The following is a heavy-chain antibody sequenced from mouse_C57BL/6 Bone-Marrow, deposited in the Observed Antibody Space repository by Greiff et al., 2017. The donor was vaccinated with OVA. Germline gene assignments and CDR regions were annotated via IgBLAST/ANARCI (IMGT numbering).Heavy chain of an antibody. D-gene: IGHD1-1*01. Sequence: EVKLLESVAELVRPGASVKLSCTASGFNIKNTYMHWVKQRPEQGLEWIGRIDPANDNTKYAPKFQGKATMTADTSSNTAYLQLSSLSSDDTAVYCCARVNFGSSFYAMDYWGQGTSVTVSS. J-gene: IGHJ4*01. V-gene: IGHV14-3*01. CDR2: IDPANDNT. CDR3: ARVNFGSSFYAMDY. CDR1: GFNIKNTY.